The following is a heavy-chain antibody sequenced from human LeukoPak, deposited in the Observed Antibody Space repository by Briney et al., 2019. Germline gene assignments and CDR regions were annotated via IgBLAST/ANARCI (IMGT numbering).Heavy chain of an antibody. CDR3: ARDGRRNPPRDSSSWYVDDAFDI. Sequence: GASVKVSCKASGGTFSSYAISWVRQAPGQGLEWMGGIIPIFGTANYAQKFQGRVTITTDESTSTAYMELSSLRSEDTAVYYCARDGRRNPPRDSSSWYVDDAFDIWGQGTMVTVSS. CDR1: GGTFSSYA. J-gene: IGHJ3*02. V-gene: IGHV1-69*05. D-gene: IGHD6-13*01. CDR2: IIPIFGTA.